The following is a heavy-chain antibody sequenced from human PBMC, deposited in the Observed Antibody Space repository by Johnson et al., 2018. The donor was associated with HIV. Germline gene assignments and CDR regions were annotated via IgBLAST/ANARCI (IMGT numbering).Heavy chain of an antibody. CDR1: GFTFTSYA. Sequence: VQLVESGGGLVQPGGSLRLSCAASGFTFTSYAMHWVRQAPGKGLEWVAVVSYDGSTKYYADSVKGRFTISRDNSENTLYLQMNSLRAEDTAVFFCARDWSWRGSLKGGGAFDIWGQGTLVTVSA. J-gene: IGHJ3*02. CDR3: ARDWSWRGSLKGGGAFDI. D-gene: IGHD1-26*01. CDR2: VSYDGSTK. V-gene: IGHV3-30*04.